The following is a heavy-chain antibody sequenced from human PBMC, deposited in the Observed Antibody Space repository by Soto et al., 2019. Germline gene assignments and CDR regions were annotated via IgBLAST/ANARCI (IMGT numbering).Heavy chain of an antibody. Sequence: GESLKISCKGSGYSFTSYWIGWVRQLPEKGLAWMGIIYPGDSDTRYSPSFQGQVTISADKSISTAYLQWSSLKASDTAMYYCARHYCSSTSCYPVYYYYYGMDVWGQGTTVTVSS. D-gene: IGHD2-2*01. CDR2: IYPGDSDT. CDR1: GYSFTSYW. V-gene: IGHV5-51*01. CDR3: ARHYCSSTSCYPVYYYYYGMDV. J-gene: IGHJ6*02.